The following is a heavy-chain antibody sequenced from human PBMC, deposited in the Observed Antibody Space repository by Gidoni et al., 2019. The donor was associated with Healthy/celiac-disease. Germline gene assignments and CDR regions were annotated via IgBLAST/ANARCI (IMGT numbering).Heavy chain of an antibody. V-gene: IGHV3-73*02. CDR1: GFTFSCSS. CDR3: TRDAAYLSGSYWDAFDI. D-gene: IGHD1-26*01. Sequence: EVQLVESGGGLVQPGGSLKLSCAAFGFTFSCSSMHWVRQASGKGLEWVGRIRSKANSYATAYAASVKGRFTISRDDSKNTAYLQMNSLKTEDTAVYYCTRDAAYLSGSYWDAFDIWGQGTMVTVSS. CDR2: IRSKANSYAT. J-gene: IGHJ3*02.